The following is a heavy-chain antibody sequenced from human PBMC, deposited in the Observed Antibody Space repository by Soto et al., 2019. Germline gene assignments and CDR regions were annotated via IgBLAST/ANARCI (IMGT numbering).Heavy chain of an antibody. Sequence: PGGSLRLSCAVSGFTFISYAMTWVRQPPGKGLEWVSSISGSGDVIYYADSVKGRFTMSRANSKDTFYLHLNGLRVDDTGLYYCAKYRSTSSGAEGFDYWGQGALVTVSS. J-gene: IGHJ4*02. CDR2: ISGSGDVI. V-gene: IGHV3-23*01. D-gene: IGHD2-2*01. CDR1: GFTFISYA. CDR3: AKYRSTSSGAEGFDY.